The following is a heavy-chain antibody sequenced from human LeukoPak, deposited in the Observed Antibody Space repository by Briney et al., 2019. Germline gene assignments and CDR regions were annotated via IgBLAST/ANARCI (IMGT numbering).Heavy chain of an antibody. D-gene: IGHD3-22*01. CDR1: GFTFSSYG. V-gene: IGHV3-30*02. CDR3: ATFTYYYDSSGYSQGDY. Sequence: GGSLRLSRAASGFTFSSYGMHWVRQAPGKGLEWVAFIRYDGSNKYYADSVKDRFTISRDNSKNTLYLQMNSLRAEDTAVYYCATFTYYYDSSGYSQGDYWGQGTLVTVSS. J-gene: IGHJ4*02. CDR2: IRYDGSNK.